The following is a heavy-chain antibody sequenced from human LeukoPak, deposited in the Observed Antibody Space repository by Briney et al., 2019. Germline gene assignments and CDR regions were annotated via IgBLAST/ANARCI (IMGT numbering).Heavy chain of an antibody. D-gene: IGHD6-19*01. CDR1: GFTFGGYA. Sequence: GGSLRLSCAASGFTFGGYALSWVRQAPGKGLEWVSAISGSGGSTYYADSVKGRLTISRDNSKNTLSLQMNSLRAEDTAVYYCAKKSLAVAGYEAFDIWGQGTMVTVSS. CDR2: ISGSGGST. CDR3: AKKSLAVAGYEAFDI. J-gene: IGHJ3*02. V-gene: IGHV3-23*01.